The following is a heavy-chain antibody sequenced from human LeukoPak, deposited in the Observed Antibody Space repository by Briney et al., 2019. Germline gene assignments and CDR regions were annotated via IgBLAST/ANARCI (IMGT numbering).Heavy chain of an antibody. CDR3: ARSRPYGDYYFDY. J-gene: IGHJ4*02. CDR2: IYSGGST. V-gene: IGHV3-53*01. CDR1: GFTVSSNY. Sequence: GGSLRLSFAASGFTVSSNYMSWVRQAPGKGLEWVSVIYSGGSTYYADSVKGRFTISRDNSKNTLYLQMNSLRAEDTAVYYCARSRPYGDYYFDYWGQGTLVTVSS. D-gene: IGHD4-17*01.